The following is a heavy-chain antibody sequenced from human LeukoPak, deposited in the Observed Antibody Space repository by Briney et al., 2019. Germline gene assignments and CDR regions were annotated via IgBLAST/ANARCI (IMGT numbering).Heavy chain of an antibody. CDR2: IYSSGST. V-gene: IGHV4-4*07. Sequence: SETLSLACTVSGGSISSYYGSWIRQPAGKGLEWIGRIYSSGSTNYNPSLKSRVTMSVDTSKNQFSLKLSSVTAADTAVYYCARGGKATVVTVWGQGTLVTVSS. CDR1: GGSISSYY. CDR3: ARGGKATVVTV. D-gene: IGHD4-23*01. J-gene: IGHJ4*02.